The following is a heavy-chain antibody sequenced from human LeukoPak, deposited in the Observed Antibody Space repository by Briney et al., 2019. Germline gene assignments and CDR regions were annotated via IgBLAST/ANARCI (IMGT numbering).Heavy chain of an antibody. D-gene: IGHD1-26*01. CDR2: INGDGGEK. CDR1: GFTFSSYA. CDR3: ARRTSVGALAFDI. Sequence: PGGSLRLSCAASGFTFSSYAMSWVRQAPGKGLDWVATINGDGGEKNYADSVKGRFTISRDNAQNPLYLQMNSLRAEDTAVYFCARRTSVGALAFDIWGEGTMVTVSS. V-gene: IGHV3-23*01. J-gene: IGHJ3*02.